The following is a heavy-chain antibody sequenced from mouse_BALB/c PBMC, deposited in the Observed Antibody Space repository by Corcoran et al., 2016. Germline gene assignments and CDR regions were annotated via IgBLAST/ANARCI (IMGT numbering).Heavy chain of an antibody. CDR2: IYWDDDK. J-gene: IGHJ2*01. CDR3: ARVYYYSPFYY. D-gene: IGHD1-1*01. V-gene: IGHV8-12*01. Sequence: QVTLKESGPGILQPSQTLSLTCSFSGFSLSTSGMGVSWIRQPSGKGLEWLAHIYWDDDKRYNPSLKSRLTISKDTSRNQVFLKITSVDTADTATYYCARVYYYSPFYYWGQGTTLTVSS. CDR1: GFSLSTSGMG.